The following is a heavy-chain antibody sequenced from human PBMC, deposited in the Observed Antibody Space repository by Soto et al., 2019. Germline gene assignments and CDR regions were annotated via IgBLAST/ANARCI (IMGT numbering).Heavy chain of an antibody. V-gene: IGHV1-69*01. J-gene: IGHJ6*02. Sequence: QVQLVQSGTEVKKSGSSVKVSCKASGGTFSTYAISWVRQAPGQGLEWMGGVIPIFGTTNYAQKFQGRLTITADESTSTFYMDLSSLKSEDTAVYFCARTEISMIRGVRNPYNCYGMDVWGQGTTVSVSS. CDR3: ARTEISMIRGVRNPYNCYGMDV. CDR1: GGTFSTYA. CDR2: VIPIFGTT. D-gene: IGHD3-10*01.